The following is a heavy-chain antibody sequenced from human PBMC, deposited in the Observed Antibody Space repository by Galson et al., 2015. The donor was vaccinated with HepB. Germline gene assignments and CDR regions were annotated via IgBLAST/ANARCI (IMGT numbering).Heavy chain of an antibody. J-gene: IGHJ4*02. Sequence: SVKVSCKASGFSFSSYDINWVRQATGQGLEWMGWMSPKSGNTGYAQKFKGRVTMTRDTSISTAYMELSRLRSEDTAVYYCVRGPAVYDTSGYFDFWGQGTLVTVSS. D-gene: IGHD3-22*01. V-gene: IGHV1-8*01. CDR1: GFSFSSYD. CDR2: MSPKSGNT. CDR3: VRGPAVYDTSGYFDF.